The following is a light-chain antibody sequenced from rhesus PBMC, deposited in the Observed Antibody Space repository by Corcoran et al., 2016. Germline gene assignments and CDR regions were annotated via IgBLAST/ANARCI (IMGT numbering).Light chain of an antibody. CDR2: DAS. J-gene: IGKJ4*01. CDR1: QGISSY. CDR3: QQRNSYPLT. Sequence: DIQLTQSPSSLSASVGDRVTITCRASQGISSYLAWYQQKPGKAPNLLIYDASNLQSGVPSRFSGRRSETEFTLTISSLQPEDFAVYYCQQRNSYPLTFGGGTKVEIK. V-gene: IGKV1-38*01.